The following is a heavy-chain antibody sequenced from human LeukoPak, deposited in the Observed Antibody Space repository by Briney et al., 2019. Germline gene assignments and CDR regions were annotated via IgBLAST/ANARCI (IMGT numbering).Heavy chain of an antibody. CDR3: ARQTGSGLFILP. CDR2: IYYSGNT. Sequence: WIRQPPGKGLEWIGSIYYSGNTYYNASLKSQVSIFIDTSKNQFSLRLTSVTAADTAVYYCARQTGSGLFILPGGQGTLVTVSS. J-gene: IGHJ4*02. V-gene: IGHV4-39*01. D-gene: IGHD3/OR15-3a*01.